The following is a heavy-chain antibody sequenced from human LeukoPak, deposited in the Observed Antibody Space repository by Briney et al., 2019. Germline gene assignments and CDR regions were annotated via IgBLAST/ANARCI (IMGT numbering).Heavy chain of an antibody. CDR3: AELGITMIGGV. Sequence: PGGSLRLSCTASGFIFSDYVMIWVRQAPGKGLEWVSYISSSGSTIYYADSVKGRFTISRDNAKNSLYLQMNSLRAEDTAVYYCAELGITMIGGVWGKGTTVTISS. V-gene: IGHV3-48*03. CDR2: ISSSGSTI. D-gene: IGHD3-10*02. J-gene: IGHJ6*04. CDR1: GFIFSDYV.